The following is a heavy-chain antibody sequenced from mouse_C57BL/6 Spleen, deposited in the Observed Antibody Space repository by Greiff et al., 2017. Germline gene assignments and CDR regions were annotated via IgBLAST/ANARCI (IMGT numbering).Heavy chain of an antibody. CDR3: ARGAGPFDY. V-gene: IGHV1-52*01. CDR1: GYSFTRYW. CDR2: IDPSDSET. Sequence: QVQLQQPGAELVRPGSSVKLSCKASGYSFTRYWMHWVKQRPIQGLEWFGNIDPSDSETHSNQKFKDKATLTVDKSSSTAYMQLSSLTSEDSAVYYCARGAGPFDYRGQGTTLTVSS. J-gene: IGHJ2*01.